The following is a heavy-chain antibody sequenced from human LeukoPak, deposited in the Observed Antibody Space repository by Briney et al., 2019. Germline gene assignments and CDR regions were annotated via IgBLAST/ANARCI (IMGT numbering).Heavy chain of an antibody. CDR2: INHSGST. J-gene: IGHJ4*02. CDR3: ARGIYGSGSPLDY. V-gene: IGHV4-34*01. Sequence: SSETLSLTYAVYGGSFSGYYWSWIRQPPGKGLEWIGEINHSGSTNYNPALKSRVTISVDTSKNQFSLKLSSVTAADTAVYYCARGIYGSGSPLDYWGQGTLVTVSS. CDR1: GGSFSGYY. D-gene: IGHD3-10*01.